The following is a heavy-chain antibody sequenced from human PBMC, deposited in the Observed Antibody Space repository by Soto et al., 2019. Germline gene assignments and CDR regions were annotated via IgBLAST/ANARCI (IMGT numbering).Heavy chain of an antibody. D-gene: IGHD3-3*01. CDR1: GGTFSSYA. Sequence: GASVKVSCKASGGTFSSYAISWVRQAPGQGLEWMGGIIPIFGTANYAQKFQGRVTITADESTSTAYMELSSLRSEDTAVYYCARGPFTYYDFWSGYNWFDPWGQGTLVTVSS. J-gene: IGHJ5*02. CDR2: IIPIFGTA. V-gene: IGHV1-69*13. CDR3: ARGPFTYYDFWSGYNWFDP.